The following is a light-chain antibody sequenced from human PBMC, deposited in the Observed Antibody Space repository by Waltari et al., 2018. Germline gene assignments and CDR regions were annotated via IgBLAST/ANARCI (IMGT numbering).Light chain of an antibody. Sequence: QSALTQPASVSGSPGQSITISCTGTSSDVGAYHHVSWYQQHPGKAPKLMIFDVPERPSGGSDRFSGSKSGNTASLTISGLQAEDEADYYCSSYTGFSTCVFGSGTHLIVL. V-gene: IGLV2-14*03. J-gene: IGLJ1*01. CDR2: DVP. CDR3: SSYTGFSTCV. CDR1: SSDVGAYHH.